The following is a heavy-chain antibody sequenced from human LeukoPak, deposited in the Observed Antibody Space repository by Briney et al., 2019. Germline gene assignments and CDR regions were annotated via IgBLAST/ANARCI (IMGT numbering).Heavy chain of an antibody. Sequence: SETLSLTCTVSGGSISSYYWSWIRQPPGKGLEWIGYIDYSGSTNYNPSLKSRVTISVDTSKNQFSLKLSSVTAADTAVYYCAREGVIFDYWGQGTLVTVSS. CDR1: GGSISSYY. D-gene: IGHD3-10*01. CDR3: AREGVIFDY. J-gene: IGHJ4*02. V-gene: IGHV4-59*01. CDR2: IDYSGST.